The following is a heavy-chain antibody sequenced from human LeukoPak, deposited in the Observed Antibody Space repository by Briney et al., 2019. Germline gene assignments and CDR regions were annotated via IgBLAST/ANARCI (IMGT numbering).Heavy chain of an antibody. Sequence: GGSLRLSCAASGITVSTNYMSWVRQAPGKGLEWVSIIYSGGATYYADSVKGRFTISRENSKNTLWLQMNSLRVEDTAVYYCARTPTRAYCGGDCSRDLNYFDYWGQGTLVTVSS. CDR2: IYSGGAT. J-gene: IGHJ4*02. D-gene: IGHD2-21*02. V-gene: IGHV3-66*01. CDR3: ARTPTRAYCGGDCSRDLNYFDY. CDR1: GITVSTNY.